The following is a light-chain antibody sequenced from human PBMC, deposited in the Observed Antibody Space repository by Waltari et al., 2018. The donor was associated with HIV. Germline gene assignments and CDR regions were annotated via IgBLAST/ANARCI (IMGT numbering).Light chain of an antibody. CDR1: QGISSH. Sequence: DIQLTQSPSFLSASVGDRVTITCRASQGISSHLAWYQQKPGKAHILLIYAASTLQSGVPSRFRGSGSGTEFTLTISSLQPEDFATYYCQQFNSYPLTFGGGTKVEIK. CDR2: AAS. J-gene: IGKJ4*01. CDR3: QQFNSYPLT. V-gene: IGKV1-9*01.